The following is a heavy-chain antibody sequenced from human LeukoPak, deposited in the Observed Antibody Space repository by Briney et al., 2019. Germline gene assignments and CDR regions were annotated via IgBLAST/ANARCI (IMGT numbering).Heavy chain of an antibody. CDR1: GGSISSGGYS. J-gene: IGHJ6*02. CDR2: IYHSGST. CDR3: ARGPRNYYYGMDV. Sequence: SQTLSLTCAVSGGSISSGGYSWSWIRQPPGKGLEWIGYIYHSGSTYYNPSLKSRVTISVDRSKNQFSLKLSSVTAADTAVYYCARGPRNYYYGMDVWGQGTTVTVSS. V-gene: IGHV4-30-2*01.